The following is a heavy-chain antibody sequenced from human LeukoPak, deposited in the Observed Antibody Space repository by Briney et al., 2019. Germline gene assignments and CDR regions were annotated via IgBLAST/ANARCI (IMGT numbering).Heavy chain of an antibody. D-gene: IGHD3-22*01. V-gene: IGHV3-53*05. Sequence: GGSLRLSCAASGFTFSSNYMTWVRQAPGKGLQWVSVIYTGGGTYYADSVKGRFTISRDNSKNTLHLQMNNLRPDDTAVYYCARDSVVDTRDYWGQGTLVTVSS. CDR1: GFTFSSNY. CDR2: IYTGGGT. CDR3: ARDSVVDTRDY. J-gene: IGHJ4*02.